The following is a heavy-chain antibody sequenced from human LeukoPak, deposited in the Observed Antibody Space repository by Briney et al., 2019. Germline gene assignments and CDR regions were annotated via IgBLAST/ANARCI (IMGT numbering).Heavy chain of an antibody. V-gene: IGHV4-34*01. Sequence: SETLSLTCAVYGGSFSGYYWSWIRQPPGKGLEWIGEINHSGSTNYNPSLKSRVTISADTSKNQFSLKLSSVTAADTAVYYCARVRGYCSGGSCYYRFFDYWGQGTLVTVSS. D-gene: IGHD2-15*01. CDR3: ARVRGYCSGGSCYYRFFDY. CDR1: GGSFSGYY. J-gene: IGHJ4*02. CDR2: INHSGST.